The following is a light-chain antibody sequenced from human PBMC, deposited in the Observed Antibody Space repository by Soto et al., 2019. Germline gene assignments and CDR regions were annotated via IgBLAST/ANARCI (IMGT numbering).Light chain of an antibody. CDR1: QSVSSSY. V-gene: IGKV3-20*01. Sequence: EIVLTQSPGTLSLSPGERATLSCRASQSVSSSYLAWYQQKPGQAPRLLIYGASSRATGIPDRFSGSVSGTDFTLTISSLEPEDCAVYYCHQYGTLYTFGQGTKLEIK. J-gene: IGKJ2*01. CDR2: GAS. CDR3: HQYGTLYT.